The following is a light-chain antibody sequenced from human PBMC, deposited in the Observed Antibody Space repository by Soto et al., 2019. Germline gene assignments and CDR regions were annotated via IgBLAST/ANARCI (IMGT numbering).Light chain of an antibody. Sequence: QSALTQPASVSGSPGQSITISCTGASSDVGNCNCVSWYQQHPGKAPKLMIYEVSNRPSGVSDRFSGSKAGNTASLTISGLQAEDEADYYCSSYTSSSTRVVFGGGTKLTVL. CDR3: SSYTSSSTRVV. CDR1: SSDVGNCNC. V-gene: IGLV2-14*01. J-gene: IGLJ2*01. CDR2: EVS.